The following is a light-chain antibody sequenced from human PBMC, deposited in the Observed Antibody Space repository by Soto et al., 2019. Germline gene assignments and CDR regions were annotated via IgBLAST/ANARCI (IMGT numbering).Light chain of an antibody. CDR1: QGINNN. Sequence: DIQMTQSPSSLSASVGDRVTITFRASQGINNNFARYQKKPGKPPKLLIYGASTLHSGVASRFSGSGSGTDSTPTITSLQPEDVATYFYQTFNCEPFPFGQGTWLEI. V-gene: IGKV1-27*01. CDR2: GAS. CDR3: QTFNCEPFP. J-gene: IGKJ5*01.